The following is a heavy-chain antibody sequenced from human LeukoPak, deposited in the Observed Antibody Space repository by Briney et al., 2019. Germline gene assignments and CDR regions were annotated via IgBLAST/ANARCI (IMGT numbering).Heavy chain of an antibody. CDR1: GYTFTSYG. Sequence: ASVKVSCKASGYTFTSYGISWVRQAPGKGLEWMGGFDPEDGETIYAQKFQGRVTMTEDTSTDTAYMELSSLRSEDTAVYYCATDLRRRRGPRIDYWGQGTLVTVSS. J-gene: IGHJ4*02. CDR3: ATDLRRRRGPRIDY. V-gene: IGHV1-24*01. CDR2: FDPEDGET.